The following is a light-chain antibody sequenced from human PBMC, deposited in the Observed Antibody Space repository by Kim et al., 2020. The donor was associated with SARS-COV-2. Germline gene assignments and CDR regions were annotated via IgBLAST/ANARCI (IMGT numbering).Light chain of an antibody. CDR2: GKD. Sequence: SSELTQDPAVSVALGQTVRITCQGDSLRSYYATWYQQKSGQAPVLVFYGKDKRPSGIADRFSGSSSGNTASLTITGAQAADEADYYCKSRDSRGHVVFGGGTQVTVL. V-gene: IGLV3-19*01. CDR1: SLRSYY. CDR3: KSRDSRGHVV. J-gene: IGLJ2*01.